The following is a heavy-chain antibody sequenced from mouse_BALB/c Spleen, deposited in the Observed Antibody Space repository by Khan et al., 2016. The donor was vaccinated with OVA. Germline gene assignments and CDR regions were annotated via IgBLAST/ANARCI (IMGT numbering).Heavy chain of an antibody. CDR1: GFSLTNYG. J-gene: IGHJ4*01. V-gene: IGHV2-6-1*01. Sequence: QVHLKQLGPRLVAPSQSLSITCTISGFSLTNYGVHWVRHPPGKGLEWLVVIWSDGRTTYNSALKARLNISKDNSKSQVFLKMNRLQTDDTAMYFCARQPYYHYNIMDYWGQGTSVTGSS. CDR2: IWSDGRT. D-gene: IGHD2-10*01. CDR3: ARQPYYHYNIMDY.